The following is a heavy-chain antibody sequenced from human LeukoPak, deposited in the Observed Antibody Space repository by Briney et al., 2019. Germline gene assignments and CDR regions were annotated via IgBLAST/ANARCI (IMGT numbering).Heavy chain of an antibody. CDR3: ARVRFRGDRTPSNWFDP. V-gene: IGHV1-2*02. Sequence: GASVKLSFTASGYTLTVYYMHWGRQAPGQGLEWMGWGDPNSGGTNYAQKFQGRVTMTRDTSISTAYMELSSLRSDDTAVYYCARVRFRGDRTPSNWFDPWGQGTLVTVSS. D-gene: IGHD3-16*01. CDR1: GYTLTVYY. CDR2: GDPNSGGT. J-gene: IGHJ5*02.